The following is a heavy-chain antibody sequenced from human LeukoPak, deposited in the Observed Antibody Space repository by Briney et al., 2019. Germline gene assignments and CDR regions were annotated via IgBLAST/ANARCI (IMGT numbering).Heavy chain of an antibody. J-gene: IGHJ3*02. D-gene: IGHD3-22*01. CDR1: GFTFSSYA. CDR2: ISGSGGST. CDR3: AKDLVADYYDSSGYSDAFDI. V-gene: IGHV3-23*01. Sequence: PGGSLRLSCAASGFTFSSYAMSWVRQAPGKGLEWVSAISGSGGSTYYADSVKGRFTISRDNSKNTLYLQMNSLRAEDTAVYYCAKDLVADYYDSSGYSDAFDIWGQGTMVTVSS.